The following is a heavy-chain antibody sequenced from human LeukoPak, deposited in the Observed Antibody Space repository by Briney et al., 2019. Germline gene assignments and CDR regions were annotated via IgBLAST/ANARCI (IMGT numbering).Heavy chain of an antibody. CDR2: ISSSGAST. Sequence: PGGSLRLSCAASGFTFSSYAMSWVRQAPGKGLEWVSAISSSGASTYYAGSVKGRFTIPRDDSKNTLYLQMNSLRAEDTAVYYCAKKATSLHYFDHWGQGTLVTVSS. V-gene: IGHV3-23*01. D-gene: IGHD2-2*01. CDR1: GFTFSSYA. CDR3: AKKATSLHYFDH. J-gene: IGHJ4*02.